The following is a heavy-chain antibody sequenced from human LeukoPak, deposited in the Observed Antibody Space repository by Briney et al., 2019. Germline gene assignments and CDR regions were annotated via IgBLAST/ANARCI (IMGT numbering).Heavy chain of an antibody. CDR3: AKDIPHYGGNSGFDY. D-gene: IGHD4-23*01. Sequence: GGSLRLSCAASGFTFDDYAMHWVRHAPGKGLEWVSGISWNSGSIVYADSVKGRFTISRDNAKNSLYLQMNSLRAEDMALYYCAKDIPHYGGNSGFDYWGQGTLVTVSS. J-gene: IGHJ4*02. V-gene: IGHV3-9*03. CDR1: GFTFDDYA. CDR2: ISWNSGSI.